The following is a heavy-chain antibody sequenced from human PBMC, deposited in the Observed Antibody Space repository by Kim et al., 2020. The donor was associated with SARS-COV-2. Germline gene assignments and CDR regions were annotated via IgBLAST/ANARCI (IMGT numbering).Heavy chain of an antibody. D-gene: IGHD6-13*01. V-gene: IGHV1-8*01. CDR1: GYTFTSYD. CDR2: MNPNSGNT. CDR3: ASQAGIAAAGYYYYYGMDV. J-gene: IGHJ6*02. Sequence: ASVKVSCKASGYTFTSYDINWVRQATGQGLEWMGWMNPNSGNTGYAQKFQGRVTMTRNTSISTAYMELSSLRSEDTAVYYCASQAGIAAAGYYYYYGMDVWGQGTTVTVSS.